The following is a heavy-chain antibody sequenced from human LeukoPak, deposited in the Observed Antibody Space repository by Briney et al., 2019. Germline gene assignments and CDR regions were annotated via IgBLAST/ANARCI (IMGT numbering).Heavy chain of an antibody. V-gene: IGHV4-4*07. Sequence: PSETLSLTCTVSGGSISSYYWSWIRQPAGKGLEWIGRIYTSGSTNYNPSLKSRVTMSVDTSKNQFSLKLSSVTAADTAVYYCARELVPAAIHWFDPWGQGTLVTVSS. CDR1: GGSISSYY. D-gene: IGHD2-2*01. CDR2: IYTSGST. CDR3: ARELVPAAIHWFDP. J-gene: IGHJ5*02.